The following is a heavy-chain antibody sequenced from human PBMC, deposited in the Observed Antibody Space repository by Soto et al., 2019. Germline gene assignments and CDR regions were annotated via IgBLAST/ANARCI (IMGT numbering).Heavy chain of an antibody. D-gene: IGHD6-19*01. J-gene: IGHJ4*02. CDR3: ARERTSGDSWGWGFFDY. CDR1: GGSISSSNW. Sequence: QVQLQESGPGLVKPSGTLSLTCAVSGGSISSSNWWSWVRQPPGKGLEWIGEIYHSGSTNYNPSLQGRVTISVEKSTNQFSLKLSSVTAADAAVYYWARERTSGDSWGWGFFDYWGQGTLVTVSS. CDR2: IYHSGST. V-gene: IGHV4-4*02.